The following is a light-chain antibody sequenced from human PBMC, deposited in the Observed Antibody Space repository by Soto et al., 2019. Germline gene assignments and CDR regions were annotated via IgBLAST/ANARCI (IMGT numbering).Light chain of an antibody. CDR2: DVS. CDR3: CSYAGSYTLV. V-gene: IGLV2-11*01. CDR1: SSEVGGYDY. J-gene: IGLJ2*01. Sequence: QSALTQPRSVSGSPRQSVTISCTGTSSEVGGYDYVSWYQQHPGKAPKLMIYDVSKRPSGVPDRFSGSKSGNTASLTISGLQAEDEADYFCCSYAGSYTLVFGGGTKLTVL.